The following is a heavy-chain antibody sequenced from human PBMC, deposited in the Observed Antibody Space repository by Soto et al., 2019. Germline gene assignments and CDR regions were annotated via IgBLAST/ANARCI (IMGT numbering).Heavy chain of an antibody. CDR1: GGSISSGGYS. D-gene: IGHD4-17*01. V-gene: IGHV4-30-2*01. J-gene: IGHJ4*02. CDR3: ARSRTTVTSYDY. CDR2: IYHSGNT. Sequence: QLQLQESGSGLVKPSQTLSLTCAVSGGSISSGGYSWSGMRQPPGGGVKWFGYIYHSGNTYYNPALKSRVTISVARSTTQFSLKLSSVTAADTAVYYCARSRTTVTSYDYWGQGTLVTVSS.